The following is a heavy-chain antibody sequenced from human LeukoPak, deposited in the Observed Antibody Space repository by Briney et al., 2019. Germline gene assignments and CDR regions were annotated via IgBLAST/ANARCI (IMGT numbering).Heavy chain of an antibody. CDR2: IKEDGSER. Sequence: GGSLRLSCEGSAFIFSGHWMNWVRQTPGKGLEWVASIKEDGSERQYVDSVKGRFSISRDNTKGSLFLQLNSLRAEDTAVYYCARGSERYPAVASDWGQGTLVTVSS. CDR3: ARGSERYPAVASD. D-gene: IGHD6-19*01. J-gene: IGHJ4*02. CDR1: AFIFSGHW. V-gene: IGHV3-7*03.